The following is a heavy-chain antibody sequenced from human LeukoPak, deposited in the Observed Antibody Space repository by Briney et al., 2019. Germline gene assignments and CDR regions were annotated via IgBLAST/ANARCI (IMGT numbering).Heavy chain of an antibody. V-gene: IGHV3-30*18. CDR1: GFTFSSYG. D-gene: IGHD5-12*01. CDR2: ISYDGSNK. CDR3: AKDHSRRDGYNYSGY. J-gene: IGHJ4*02. Sequence: PGGSLRLSCAASGFTFSSYGMHWVRQAPGKGLEWVAVISYDGSNKYYADSVKGRFTISRDNSKNTLYLQMNSLRAEDTAAYYCAKDHSRRDGYNYSGYWGQGTLVTVSS.